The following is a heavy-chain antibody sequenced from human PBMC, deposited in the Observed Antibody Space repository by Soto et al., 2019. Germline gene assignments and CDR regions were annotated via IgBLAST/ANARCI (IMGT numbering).Heavy chain of an antibody. D-gene: IGHD6-13*01. CDR1: GGSISSGGYY. V-gene: IGHV4-31*03. J-gene: IGHJ5*02. CDR3: AIKIGSWYGKEPPICFDP. Sequence: PSETLSLTCTVSGGSISSGGYYWSWIRQHPGKGLEWIGYIYYSGSTYYNPSLKSRVTISLDTSKNQFSLKLSSVTATDTAVYYCAIKIGSWYGKEPPICFDPWGQGTLVTVSS. CDR2: IYYSGST.